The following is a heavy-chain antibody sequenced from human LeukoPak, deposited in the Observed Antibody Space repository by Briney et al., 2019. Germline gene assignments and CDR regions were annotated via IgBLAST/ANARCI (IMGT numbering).Heavy chain of an antibody. V-gene: IGHV4-30-4*01. CDR2: IYHSGGT. Sequence: SQTLSLTCTVSGGSVSSGDYYWSWIRQPPGKGLEWIGYIYHSGGTYYNPPLESRVTISVDTSKNQFSLKLTSVTAADTAVYYCARVTCSGGSCYSFDYWGQGTLVTVSS. CDR3: ARVTCSGGSCYSFDY. D-gene: IGHD2-15*01. J-gene: IGHJ4*02. CDR1: GGSVSSGDYY.